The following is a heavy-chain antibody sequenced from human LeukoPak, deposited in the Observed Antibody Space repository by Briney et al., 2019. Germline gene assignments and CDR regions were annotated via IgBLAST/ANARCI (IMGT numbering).Heavy chain of an antibody. D-gene: IGHD3-3*01. Sequence: GASVKVSCKASGYTFTGYYMHWVRQAPGQGLEWMGWINPNSGGTDYAQKFQGKVTMTRDTSISTAYMELSRLRSDDTAVYYCARGLATYDFWSGYWDYWGQGTLVTVSS. CDR2: INPNSGGT. J-gene: IGHJ4*02. CDR1: GYTFTGYY. V-gene: IGHV1-2*02. CDR3: ARGLATYDFWSGYWDY.